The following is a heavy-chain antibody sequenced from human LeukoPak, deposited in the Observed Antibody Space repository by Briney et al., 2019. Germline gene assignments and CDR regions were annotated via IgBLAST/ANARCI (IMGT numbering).Heavy chain of an antibody. V-gene: IGHV1-8*03. CDR3: ARGIKSGLGESSVGY. D-gene: IGHD3-16*01. Sequence: ASVKVSCKASGYTFPRYDINWVRQATGPGLEWMGWMNPNSGNTGYAQKFQGRVIITRNTSISTSYMGLNRLRSEDTAVYYGARGIKSGLGESSVGYWGQETLVTVSS. CDR1: GYTFPRYD. CDR2: MNPNSGNT. J-gene: IGHJ4*02.